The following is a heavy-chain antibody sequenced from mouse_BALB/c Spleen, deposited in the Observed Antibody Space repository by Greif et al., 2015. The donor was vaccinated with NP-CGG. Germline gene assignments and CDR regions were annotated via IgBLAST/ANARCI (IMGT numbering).Heavy chain of an antibody. CDR1: GYTFTSYW. J-gene: IGHJ1*01. CDR2: INPSTGYT. CDR3: APYYGSSYDWYFDV. Sequence: VQLQQSGAELAKPGASVKMSCKASGYTFTSYWMHRVKQRPGQGLEWIGYINPSTGYTEYNQKFKDKATLTADKSSSTAYMQLSSLTSEDSAVYYCAPYYGSSYDWYFDVWGAGTTVTVSS. D-gene: IGHD1-1*01. V-gene: IGHV1-7*01.